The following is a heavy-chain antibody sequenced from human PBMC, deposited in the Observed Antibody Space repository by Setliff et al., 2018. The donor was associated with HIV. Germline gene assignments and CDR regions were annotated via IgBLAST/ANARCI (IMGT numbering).Heavy chain of an antibody. CDR1: GESFSGYY. CDR2: INHSGST. CDR3: AIESPHGGDYILTTYYMYV. Sequence: SAILSLTCVVYGESFSGYYWSWIRQPPGKGLEWIGEINHSGSTNYNPSLKSRVTISLDTSTHQFSLKLSSVTAADTAVYYCAIESPHGGDYILTTYYMYVWGKGTTVTVSS. D-gene: IGHD4-17*01. V-gene: IGHV4-34*01. J-gene: IGHJ6*03.